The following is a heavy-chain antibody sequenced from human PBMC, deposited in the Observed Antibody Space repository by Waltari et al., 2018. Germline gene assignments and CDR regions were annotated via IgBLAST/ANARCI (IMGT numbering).Heavy chain of an antibody. CDR1: GDSMSSTSW. V-gene: IGHV4-4*02. J-gene: IGHJ4*02. D-gene: IGHD2-15*01. CDR2: VHGSGRT. Sequence: QLQQSGPGLVKPSGTLSLICAVSGDSMSSTSWWSWVRQSPGRGLEWTGQVHGSGRTNYNPSFAGRVTMSLYTPAYHFALKLTSSTAADTALYFCARDRGRGLYLDTWGQGTLVTVSP. CDR3: ARDRGRGLYLDT.